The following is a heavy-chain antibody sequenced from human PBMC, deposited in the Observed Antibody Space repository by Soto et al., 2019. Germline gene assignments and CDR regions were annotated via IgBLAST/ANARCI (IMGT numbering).Heavy chain of an antibody. CDR3: AKEGLDFWSGSYYFDY. Sequence: EVQLLESGGGLVQPGGSLRLSCAASRFTFSSYAMSWVRQAPGKGLEWVSAISGSGGSTYYADSVKGRFTISRDNSKNTLYLQMNSLRAEDTAVYYCAKEGLDFWSGSYYFDYWGQGTLVTVSS. D-gene: IGHD3-3*01. V-gene: IGHV3-23*01. J-gene: IGHJ4*02. CDR2: ISGSGGST. CDR1: RFTFSSYA.